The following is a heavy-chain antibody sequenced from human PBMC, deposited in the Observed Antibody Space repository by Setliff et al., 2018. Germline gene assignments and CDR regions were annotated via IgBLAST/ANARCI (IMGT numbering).Heavy chain of an antibody. V-gene: IGHV4-38-2*01. CDR2: IYYRGST. CDR1: GYSISSGYN. J-gene: IGHJ5*02. CDR3: ARGAPGWELLSWFDP. Sequence: SETLSLTCAVSGYSISSGYNWGWIRQPPGKGLEWIGSIYYRGSTSYNSSLKSRVSISVDTSKNQFSLKLSSVTAADTAVYYCARGAPGWELLSWFDPWGQGTLVTVSS. D-gene: IGHD1-26*01.